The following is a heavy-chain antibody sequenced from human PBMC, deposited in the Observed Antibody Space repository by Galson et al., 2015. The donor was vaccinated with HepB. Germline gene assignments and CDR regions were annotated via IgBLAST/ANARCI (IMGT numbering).Heavy chain of an antibody. J-gene: IGHJ1*01. Sequence: SLRLSCAASGFTFDNYAMHWVRQAPGKGLEWVSGISWNSGSIGYADSVKGRFTISRDNAKNSLYLQMNSLRAEDTALYYCANLYSSSWAEYFQHWGQGTLVTVSS. CDR1: GFTFDNYA. V-gene: IGHV3-9*01. CDR3: ANLYSSSWAEYFQH. D-gene: IGHD6-13*01. CDR2: ISWNSGSI.